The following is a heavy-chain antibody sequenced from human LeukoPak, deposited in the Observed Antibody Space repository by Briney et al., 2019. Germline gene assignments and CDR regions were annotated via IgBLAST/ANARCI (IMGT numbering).Heavy chain of an antibody. J-gene: IGHJ4*02. V-gene: IGHV1-69*13. D-gene: IGHD2-21*01. CDR1: GGTFSSYA. Sequence: SVRVSCKAAGGTFSSYAISWVRQAPGQGLEWMGGIIPIFGTANYAQKFQGRVTITADESTSTAYMELSSLRSEDTAVYYCARALCGGDCYSLDYWGQGTLVTVSS. CDR3: ARALCGGDCYSLDY. CDR2: IIPIFGTA.